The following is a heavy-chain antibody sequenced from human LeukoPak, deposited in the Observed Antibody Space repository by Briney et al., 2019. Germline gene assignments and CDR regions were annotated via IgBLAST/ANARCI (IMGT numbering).Heavy chain of an antibody. CDR3: ARVGTTVTTFGAFDI. D-gene: IGHD4-11*01. V-gene: IGHV1-2*02. J-gene: IGHJ3*02. Sequence: ASVKVSCKASGYTVTGYYMHWVRHAPGQGLEWMGCINPNSGGTNYAQKFQGRVTMTRDTSISTAYMELSRLRSDDTAVYYCARVGTTVTTFGAFDIWGQGTMVTVSS. CDR1: GYTVTGYY. CDR2: INPNSGGT.